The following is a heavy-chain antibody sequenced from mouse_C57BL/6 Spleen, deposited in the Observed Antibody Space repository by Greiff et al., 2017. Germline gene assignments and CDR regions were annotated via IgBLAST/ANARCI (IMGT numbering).Heavy chain of an antibody. CDR2: ISSGGSYT. CDR3: ARRRAITTVVGDYFDY. V-gene: IGHV5-6*02. D-gene: IGHD1-1*01. CDR1: GFTFSSYG. Sequence: EVKLVESGGDLVKPGGSLKLSCAASGFTFSSYGMSWVRQTPDKRLEWVATISSGGSYTYYPDSVKGRFTISRDNAKNTLYLQMGSLKSEDTAMYYCARRRAITTVVGDYFDYWGQGTTLTVSS. J-gene: IGHJ2*01.